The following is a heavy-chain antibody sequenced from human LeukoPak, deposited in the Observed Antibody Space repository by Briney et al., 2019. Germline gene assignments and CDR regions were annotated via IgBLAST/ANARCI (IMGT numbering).Heavy chain of an antibody. V-gene: IGHV1-24*01. CDR2: FDPEDGET. CDR1: GHSLNEIS. Sequence: APVKVSCKVSGHSLNEISMYWVRQAPGKGLECMGLFDPEDGETIYAQRFEGRLTLTGDTSTDTVYMDLSSLTPEDTAVYYCATGATIPAGFDFWGQGTLVTVSS. CDR3: ATGATIPAGFDF. D-gene: IGHD5-24*01. J-gene: IGHJ4*02.